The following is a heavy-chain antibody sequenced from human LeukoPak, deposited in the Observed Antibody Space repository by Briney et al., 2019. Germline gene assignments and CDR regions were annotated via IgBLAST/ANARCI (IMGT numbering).Heavy chain of an antibody. D-gene: IGHD2-15*01. J-gene: IGHJ4*02. CDR1: GGTFSSYA. Sequence: SVKVSCKASGGTFSSYAISWVRQAPGQGLEWTGRIIPIFGIANYAQKFQGRVTITADKSTSTAYMELSSLRSEDTAVHYCARSGDYCSGGSCYRGYFDYWGQGTLVTVSS. V-gene: IGHV1-69*04. CDR3: ARSGDYCSGGSCYRGYFDY. CDR2: IIPIFGIA.